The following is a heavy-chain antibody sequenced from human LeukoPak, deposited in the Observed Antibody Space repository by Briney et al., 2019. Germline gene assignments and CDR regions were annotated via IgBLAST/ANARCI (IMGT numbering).Heavy chain of an antibody. D-gene: IGHD3-22*01. V-gene: IGHV3-66*01. CDR3: ARETYYYDSGGYPDY. CDR2: IYSGGST. Sequence: PGGPLRLSCAASGFTVSSNYMSWVRQAPGKGLEWVSVIYSGGSTYYADSVKGRFTISRDNSKNTLYLQMNSLRAEDTAVYYCARETYYYDSGGYPDYWGQGTLVTVSS. J-gene: IGHJ4*02. CDR1: GFTVSSNY.